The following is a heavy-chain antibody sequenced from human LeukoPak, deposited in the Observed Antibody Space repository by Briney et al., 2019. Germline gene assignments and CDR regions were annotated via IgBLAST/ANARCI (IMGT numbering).Heavy chain of an antibody. V-gene: IGHV3-66*01. Sequence: GGSLRLSCAASGFTFSSYAMSWVRQPPGKGLEWVSVMYIGGGRYYGDSVKGRFTISRDNSKDTVFLQMNSLRVEDTALYYCTRGQSYCGADCYSDWGQGTLVTVSS. CDR3: TRGQSYCGADCYSD. CDR2: MYIGGGR. J-gene: IGHJ4*02. D-gene: IGHD2-21*02. CDR1: GFTFSSYA.